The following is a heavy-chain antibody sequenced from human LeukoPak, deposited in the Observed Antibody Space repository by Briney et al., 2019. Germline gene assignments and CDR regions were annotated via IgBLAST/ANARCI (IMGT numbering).Heavy chain of an antibody. CDR2: INPNSGGT. V-gene: IGHV1-2*02. CDR1: GYTFTGFY. CDR3: ARPLTTSGWYFDL. Sequence: ASVKVSCKASGYTFTGFYIHWVRQAPGQGLEWMGWINPNSGGTNYAQKFQDRVTMTRDTSISTAYMELSSLRSDDTAIHYCARPLTTSGWYFDLWGRGTLVTVSS. J-gene: IGHJ2*01. D-gene: IGHD1-14*01.